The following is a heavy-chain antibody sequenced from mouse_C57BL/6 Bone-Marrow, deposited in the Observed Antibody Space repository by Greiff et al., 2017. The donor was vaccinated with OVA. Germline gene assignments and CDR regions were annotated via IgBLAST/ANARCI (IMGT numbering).Heavy chain of an antibody. J-gene: IGHJ3*01. V-gene: IGHV5-6*02. Sequence: DVMLVESGGDLVKPGGSLKLSCAASGFTFSSYGMSWVRQTPDKRLEWVATISSGGSYTYYPDSVKGRFTISRDNAKNTLYLQMSSLKSEDTAMYYCERHDLAWFAYWGQGTLVTVSA. CDR1: GFTFSSYG. CDR2: ISSGGSYT. CDR3: ERHDLAWFAY.